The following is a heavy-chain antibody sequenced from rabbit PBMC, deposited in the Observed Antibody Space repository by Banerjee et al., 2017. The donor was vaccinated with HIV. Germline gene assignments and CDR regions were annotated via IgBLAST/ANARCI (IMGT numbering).Heavy chain of an antibody. CDR3: ARNGAGSNYAFKL. J-gene: IGHJ4*01. Sequence: QEQLVESGGGLVQPEGSLTLTCTASGFSFSNKYVMCWVRQAPGKGLEWIGIIYTNKGRTDYASWAKGRFTITKTSWTTVTLQMTSLTAADTATYFCARNGAGSNYAFKLWGPGTLVTVS. CDR1: GFSFSNKYV. CDR2: IYTNKGRT. V-gene: IGHV1S45*01. D-gene: IGHD8-1*01.